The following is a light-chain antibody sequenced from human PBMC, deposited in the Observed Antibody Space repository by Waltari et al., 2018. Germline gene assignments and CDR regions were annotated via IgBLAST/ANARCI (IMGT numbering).Light chain of an antibody. J-gene: IGKJ4*01. CDR2: LSY. Sequence: DIMVTQSPLSLPVTPGEPASISCRSSQSLLHSNGNTYLEWYLQQPGQSPQLLIYLSYIRAPGVPDRFSGSGSGTDFTRKISRVEAEDVGVYYCMQTLEAPLTFGGGTKVEIK. V-gene: IGKV2-28*01. CDR1: QSLLHSNGNTY. CDR3: MQTLEAPLT.